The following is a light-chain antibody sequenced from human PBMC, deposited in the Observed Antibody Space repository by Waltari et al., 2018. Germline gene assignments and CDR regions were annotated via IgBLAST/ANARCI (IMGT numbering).Light chain of an antibody. CDR2: EDN. V-gene: IGLV1-51*02. CDR1: SPNIGNNY. Sequence: QSVLTQPPSVSAAPGQRVTISCSGGSPNIGNNYVSWYRQFPGTAPKLLIYEDNERPSGVPSRFSGSESGTSATLDITGRQAGDEADYYCGTWDSSLSGAVFGGGTHLTVL. CDR3: GTWDSSLSGAV. J-gene: IGLJ7*01.